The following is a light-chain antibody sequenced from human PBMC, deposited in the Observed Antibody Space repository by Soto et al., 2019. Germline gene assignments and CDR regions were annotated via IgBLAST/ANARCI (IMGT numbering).Light chain of an antibody. CDR3: CSHAGGSSWV. V-gene: IGLV2-23*02. CDR1: NSDLGSYNL. Sequence: QSALTQPASVSGSPGQSITISCTGTNSDLGSYNLVSWFQQHPGKVPKLIIYDVTDRPSGVPYRFSGSKSGSTASLTISGLQTEDEADYYCCSHAGGSSWVFGGGTKLTVL. J-gene: IGLJ3*02. CDR2: DVT.